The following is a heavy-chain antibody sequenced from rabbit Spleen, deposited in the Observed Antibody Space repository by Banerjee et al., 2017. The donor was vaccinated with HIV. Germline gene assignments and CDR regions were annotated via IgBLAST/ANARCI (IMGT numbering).Heavy chain of an antibody. Sequence: QEQLVESGGGLVKPEGSLTLTCKASSFSFSDRDVMCWVRQAPGKGLEWIACINAATGKPVYATWANGRFSISRTSSTTVTLQMTSLTAADTATYFCARDLVSVIGWNFNLWGPGTLVTVS. V-gene: IGHV1S45*01. CDR2: INAATGKP. CDR1: SFSFSDRDV. D-gene: IGHD1-1*01. J-gene: IGHJ4*01. CDR3: ARDLVSVIGWNFNL.